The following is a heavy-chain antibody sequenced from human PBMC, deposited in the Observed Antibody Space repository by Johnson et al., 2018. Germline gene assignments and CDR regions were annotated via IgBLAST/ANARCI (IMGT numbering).Heavy chain of an antibody. CDR3: ARAYYYDSSGYYLGRYYMDV. D-gene: IGHD3-22*01. J-gene: IGHJ6*03. CDR2: MNPNSGNT. CDR1: GYTFTSYD. V-gene: IGHV1-8*01. Sequence: QVQLVQSGAEVKKPGASVKVSCKASGYTFTSYDINWVRQATGQGLEWMGWMNPNSGNTGYAQKFQGRVTMTRNTSISTAYMELSSLRSEDPAVYYCARAYYYDSSGYYLGRYYMDVWGKGTTVTVSS.